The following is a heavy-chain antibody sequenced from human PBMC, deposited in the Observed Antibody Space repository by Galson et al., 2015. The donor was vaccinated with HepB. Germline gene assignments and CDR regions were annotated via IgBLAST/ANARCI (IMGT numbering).Heavy chain of an antibody. CDR2: INSDGSTT. V-gene: IGHV3-74*01. CDR3: TSTMVTQFDY. Sequence: SLRLSCAASGFSFSNYWMHWVRQTPGKRLVWVSRINSDGSTTGYTDSVKGRFTISRDNAKNTLYLQMNTLTVEDTAMYYCTSTMVTQFDYWGQGALVTVSS. J-gene: IGHJ4*02. CDR1: GFSFSNYW. D-gene: IGHD4-23*01.